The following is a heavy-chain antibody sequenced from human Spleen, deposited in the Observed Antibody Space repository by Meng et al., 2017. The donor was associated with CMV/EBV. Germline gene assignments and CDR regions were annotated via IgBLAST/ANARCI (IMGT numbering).Heavy chain of an antibody. CDR3: ARRSSSTSFDY. Sequence: SLKISCAASGFTFSSYGMHWVRQAPGKGLEWVSGISWNSGSIGYADSVKGRFTISRDNAKNSLYLQMNSLRADDTALYYCARRSSSTSFDYWGQGTLVTVSS. V-gene: IGHV3-9*01. D-gene: IGHD6-6*01. CDR1: GFTFSSYG. J-gene: IGHJ4*02. CDR2: ISWNSGSI.